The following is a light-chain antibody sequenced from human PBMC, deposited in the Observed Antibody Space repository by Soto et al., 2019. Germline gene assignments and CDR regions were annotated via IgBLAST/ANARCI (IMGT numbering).Light chain of an antibody. CDR3: QQYGGAPFT. V-gene: IGKV3-20*01. Sequence: EIVLTQSPRPLSLSPGESATLSCRASQNVYINSLAWFQQKPGQTPRLLIYGPSTRAAGVPDRFTGSGSGADFALTITSLEPEDFAMYYCQQYGGAPFTGGPGT. CDR2: GPS. J-gene: IGKJ3*01. CDR1: QNVYINS.